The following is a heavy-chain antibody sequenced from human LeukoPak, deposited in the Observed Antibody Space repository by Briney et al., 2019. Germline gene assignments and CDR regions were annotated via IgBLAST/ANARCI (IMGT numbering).Heavy chain of an antibody. CDR2: VMPMFNTS. Sequence: GASVKVFCKASGGTFRNYIFSWVRQAPGQGLEWMGGVMPMFNTSNYAQKFQGRVTITADENTSTVYMELSSLRSEDTAVYYCAKVQNEVVPIAMRGWFDPWGQGTLVAVSS. CDR1: GGTFRNYI. J-gene: IGHJ5*02. V-gene: IGHV1-69*13. CDR3: AKVQNEVVPIAMRGWFDP. D-gene: IGHD2-2*01.